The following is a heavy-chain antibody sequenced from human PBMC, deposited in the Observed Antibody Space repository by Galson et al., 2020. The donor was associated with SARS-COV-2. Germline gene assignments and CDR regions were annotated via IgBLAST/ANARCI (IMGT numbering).Heavy chain of an antibody. J-gene: IGHJ5*02. Sequence: ASVKVSCKASGYTFTSYDINWVRQATGQGLEWMGWKNPNSGNTGYAQKFQGRVTMTRNTSISTAYMELSSLRSEDTAVYYCAREITAAAGTNWFDPWGQGTLVTVSA. V-gene: IGHV1-8*01. CDR1: GYTFTSYD. CDR3: AREITAAAGTNWFDP. D-gene: IGHD6-13*01. CDR2: KNPNSGNT.